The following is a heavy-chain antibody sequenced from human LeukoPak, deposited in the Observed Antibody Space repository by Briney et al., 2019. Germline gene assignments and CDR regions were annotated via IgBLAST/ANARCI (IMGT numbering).Heavy chain of an antibody. V-gene: IGHV1-8*01. CDR1: GYTFTNYD. CDR2: MNPNTGKS. J-gene: IGHJ5*02. CDR3: ARKSCSSTSCLHP. D-gene: IGHD2-2*01. Sequence: ASVKVSCTASGYTFTNYDMNWVRQAAGQGLEWMAWMNPNTGKSGYAQRFQGRVTMTRDTSIDTAYMELSSLGSEDTAVYYCARKSCSSTSCLHPWGQGTLVTVSS.